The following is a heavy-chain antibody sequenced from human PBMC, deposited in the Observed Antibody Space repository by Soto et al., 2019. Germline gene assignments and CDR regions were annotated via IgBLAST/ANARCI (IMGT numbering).Heavy chain of an antibody. D-gene: IGHD2-2*01. CDR1: GFTFSSYW. CDR3: ARDPNIVLVPAALRSYYYYYGMDV. CDR2: IKQDGSEK. V-gene: IGHV3-7*01. J-gene: IGHJ6*02. Sequence: GSLRLSCAASGFTFSSYWMSWVRQAPGKGLEWVANIKQDGSEKYYVDSVKGRFTTSRDNAKNSLYLQMNSLRAEDTAVYYCARDPNIVLVPAALRSYYYYYGMDVWGQGTTVTVSS.